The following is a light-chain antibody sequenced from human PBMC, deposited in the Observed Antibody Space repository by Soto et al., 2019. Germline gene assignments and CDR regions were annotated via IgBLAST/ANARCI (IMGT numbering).Light chain of an antibody. J-gene: IGKJ4*01. CDR2: DAS. CDR1: QAISSW. V-gene: IGKV1-12*01. Sequence: DIQMTQSPSSVCASLVDAVTLSCRASQAISSWLAWYQQKPGKAPKVLIHDASKLESGVPSRFSGSGSGTDFTLTITNLQPEDFATYYCQQANSFPLTFGGGTKVDIK. CDR3: QQANSFPLT.